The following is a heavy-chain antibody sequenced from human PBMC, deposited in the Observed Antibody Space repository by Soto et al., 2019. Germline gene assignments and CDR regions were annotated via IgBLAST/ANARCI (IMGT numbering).Heavy chain of an antibody. CDR3: ARVLAGTPTVGHYFDY. CDR1: GGSISSGGYY. Sequence: QVQLQESGPGLVKPSQTLSLTCTVSGGSISSGGYYWSWIRQHPGKGLEWIGYIYYSGSTYYNPSLKSRVTISVDTSKNQFSLKLSSVTDADTAVYYCARVLAGTPTVGHYFDYWGQGTLVTVSS. J-gene: IGHJ4*02. CDR2: IYYSGST. D-gene: IGHD6-13*01. V-gene: IGHV4-31*03.